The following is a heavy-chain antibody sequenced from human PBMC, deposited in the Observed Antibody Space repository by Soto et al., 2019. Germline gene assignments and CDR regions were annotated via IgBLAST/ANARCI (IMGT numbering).Heavy chain of an antibody. D-gene: IGHD1-26*01. Sequence: QVQLVQSGAEVKKPGASVKVSCKASGYTFTSYGFSWVRQAPGQGLEWMGWISAYNGNTNYAQKLQGRVTMTTDTSTSTAYMARRSPSSEDTTVYYCAREGSRPYYYCGMDVWGQGTTVTVSS. V-gene: IGHV1-18*01. CDR3: AREGSRPYYYCGMDV. CDR1: GYTFTSYG. J-gene: IGHJ6*02. CDR2: ISAYNGNT.